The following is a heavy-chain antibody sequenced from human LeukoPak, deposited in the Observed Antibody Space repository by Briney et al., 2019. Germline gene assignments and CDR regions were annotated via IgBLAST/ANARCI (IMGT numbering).Heavy chain of an antibody. D-gene: IGHD6-19*01. Sequence: PSETLSLTCTVSGGSISSYYWSWIRQPAGKGLEWIGRIYTSGSTNYNPSLKSRVTMSVDTSKNQFSLKLSSVTAADTAVYYCAREHSSGWYGVRIFDYWGQGTLVTVSS. CDR1: GGSISSYY. J-gene: IGHJ4*02. CDR2: IYTSGST. V-gene: IGHV4-4*07. CDR3: AREHSSGWYGVRIFDY.